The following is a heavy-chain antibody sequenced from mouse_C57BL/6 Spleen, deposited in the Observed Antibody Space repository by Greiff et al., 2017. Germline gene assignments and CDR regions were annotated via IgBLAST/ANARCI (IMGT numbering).Heavy chain of an antibody. V-gene: IGHV1-50*01. J-gene: IGHJ4*01. D-gene: IGHD3-1*01. CDR2: IDPSDSYT. Sequence: QVQLQQPGAELVKPGASVKLSCKASGYTFTSYWMQWVKQRPGQGLEWIGEIDPSDSYTNYNQKFKGKATLTVDTSSSTAYMQLSSLTSEDSAVYYCARRGYMDAMDDWGQGTSVTVSS. CDR1: GYTFTSYW. CDR3: ARRGYMDAMDD.